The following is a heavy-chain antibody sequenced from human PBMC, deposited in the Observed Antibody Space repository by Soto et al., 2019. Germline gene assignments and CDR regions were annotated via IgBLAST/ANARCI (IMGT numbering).Heavy chain of an antibody. CDR2: IYYSGST. J-gene: IGHJ6*02. Sequence: PSETLSLTCTVSGVFISGSRYYWGWIRQPPGRGLEWIGNIYYSGSTYYTPALKSRVTLSVDTSKNQFSLNLNSVTAADTAVYYCARGGIPPSGYGIAYAMDVWGQGTTVTVSS. CDR3: ARGGIPPSGYGIAYAMDV. V-gene: IGHV4-39*01. CDR1: GVFISGSRYY. D-gene: IGHD1-26*01.